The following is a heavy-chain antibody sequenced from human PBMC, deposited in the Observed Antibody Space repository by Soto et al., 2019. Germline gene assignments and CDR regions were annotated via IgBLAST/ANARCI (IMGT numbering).Heavy chain of an antibody. CDR3: ARHYYGSGSPRYNWFDP. Sequence: KTSETLSLTCTVSGGSVSSGSYYWSWIRQPPGKGLEWIGYIYYSGSTNYNPSLKSRVTISVDTSKNQFSLKLSSVTAADTAVYYCARHYYGSGSPRYNWFDPWGQGTLVTVSS. V-gene: IGHV4-61*01. J-gene: IGHJ5*02. CDR2: IYYSGST. D-gene: IGHD3-10*01. CDR1: GGSVSSGSYY.